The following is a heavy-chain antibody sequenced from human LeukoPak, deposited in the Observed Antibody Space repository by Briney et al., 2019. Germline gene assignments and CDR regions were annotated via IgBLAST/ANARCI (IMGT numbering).Heavy chain of an antibody. V-gene: IGHV3-23*01. CDR2: ISGSGGST. CDR1: GFTFSSYA. CDR3: TSSGYSSGWCNAAAFDI. D-gene: IGHD6-13*01. Sequence: PGGSLRLSCAASGFTFSSYAMSWVRQAPGKGLEWVSAISGSGGSTYYADSVKGRFTISRDNSKNTAYLQMNSLKTEDTAVYYCTSSGYSSGWCNAAAFDIWGQGTMVTVSS. J-gene: IGHJ3*02.